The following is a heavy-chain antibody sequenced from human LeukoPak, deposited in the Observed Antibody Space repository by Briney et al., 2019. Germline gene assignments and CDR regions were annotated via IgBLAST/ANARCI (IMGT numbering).Heavy chain of an antibody. CDR3: ARDRDGVGATVYFQH. CDR2: VYYSGST. J-gene: IGHJ1*01. Sequence: PSETLSLTCTVSGVSISSSDYYWGWFRQPPGKGLEWIGSVYYSGSTYYNPSLKSRLTISLDTSKNQFSLKQTSVTAADTAVYYCARDRDGVGATVYFQHWGQGTLVTVSS. V-gene: IGHV4-39*07. D-gene: IGHD1-26*01. CDR1: GVSISSSDYY.